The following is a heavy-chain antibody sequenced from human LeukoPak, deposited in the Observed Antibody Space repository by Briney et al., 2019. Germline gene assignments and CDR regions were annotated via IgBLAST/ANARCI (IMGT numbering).Heavy chain of an antibody. D-gene: IGHD3-9*01. V-gene: IGHV5-51*01. CDR2: IDPTDSHT. J-gene: IGHJ4*02. Sequence: GESLKISCKGSGYSFSSYYIAWVRRMPGKGLDWMGIIDPTDSHTRYSPSFQGHVTISADKSINAAYLQWSGLKASDTAMYYCARRADILTGYSSYDYWGQGTLVTVSS. CDR3: ARRADILTGYSSYDY. CDR1: GYSFSSYY.